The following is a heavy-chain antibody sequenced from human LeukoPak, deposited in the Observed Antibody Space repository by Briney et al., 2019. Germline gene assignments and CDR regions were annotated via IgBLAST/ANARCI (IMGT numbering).Heavy chain of an antibody. Sequence: PSETLSLTCTVSGGSISSYYWSWIRQPPGKGLEWVGYIYNSGSTNYNPSLKSRVTISPDTSKNQFSLKLSSVTAADTAVHYCARGSLITTGGWGYGSGSYYSFDYWGQGTLVTVSS. CDR2: IYNSGST. D-gene: IGHD3-10*01. J-gene: IGHJ4*02. V-gene: IGHV4-59*01. CDR3: ARGSLITTGGWGYGSGSYYSFDY. CDR1: GGSISSYY.